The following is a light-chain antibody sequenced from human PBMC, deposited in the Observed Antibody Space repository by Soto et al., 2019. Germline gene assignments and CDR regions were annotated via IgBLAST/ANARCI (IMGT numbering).Light chain of an antibody. CDR2: DVS. V-gene: IGLV2-11*01. Sequence: QSGLTQPRSVSGSPGQSVTISCTGTSSDVGDYDFVSWYHQHPGKVPKVIIYDVSERPSGVPDRFSGSKSGNTASLTISGLQAEDEAVYYCCSYAGGHTWVFGGGTKLTVL. CDR3: CSYAGGHTWV. CDR1: SSDVGDYDF. J-gene: IGLJ3*02.